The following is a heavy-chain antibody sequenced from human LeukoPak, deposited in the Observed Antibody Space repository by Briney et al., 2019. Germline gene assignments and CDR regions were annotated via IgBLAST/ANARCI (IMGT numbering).Heavy chain of an antibody. J-gene: IGHJ4*02. CDR3: ARVIGFGELSLGY. D-gene: IGHD3-10*01. V-gene: IGHV1-2*02. Sequence: ASVKVSCKASGYTFTGYIVNWVRQAPGQGLEWMGWINPNSGGTNYAQKFQGRVTMTRDTSISTAYMELSRLRSDDTAVYYCARVIGFGELSLGYWGLGTLVTVSS. CDR1: GYTFTGYI. CDR2: INPNSGGT.